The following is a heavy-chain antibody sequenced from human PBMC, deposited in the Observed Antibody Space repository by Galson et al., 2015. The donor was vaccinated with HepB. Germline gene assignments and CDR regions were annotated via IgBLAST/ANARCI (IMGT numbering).Heavy chain of an antibody. Sequence: SLRLSCAASGFTFSSYGMHWVRQAPGKGLEWVAVISYDGSNKYYADSVKGRFTISRDNSKNTLYLQMNSLRAEDTAVYYCAKELAFPKYAFDIWGQGTMVAVSS. CDR2: ISYDGSNK. CDR1: GFTFSSYG. D-gene: IGHD3-3*02. V-gene: IGHV3-30*18. CDR3: AKELAFPKYAFDI. J-gene: IGHJ3*02.